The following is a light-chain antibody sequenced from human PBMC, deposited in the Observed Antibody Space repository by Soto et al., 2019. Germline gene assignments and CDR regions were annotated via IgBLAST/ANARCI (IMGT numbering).Light chain of an antibody. Sequence: HSVQTHPGSVRWSPGHLITISSTGTNSDVGGYNYVSWYQQYPGKAPRLLIYEVTNRPSGVSNRFSGSKSGNTASLTISGLHAEDEPDYHCSSYTTSSNPYVFGAGTKVTVL. V-gene: IGLV2-14*01. J-gene: IGLJ1*01. CDR3: SSYTTSSNPYV. CDR2: EVT. CDR1: NSDVGGYNY.